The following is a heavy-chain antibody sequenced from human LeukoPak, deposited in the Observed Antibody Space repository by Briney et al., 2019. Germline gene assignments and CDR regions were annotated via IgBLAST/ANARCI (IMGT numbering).Heavy chain of an antibody. V-gene: IGHV3-33*01. CDR1: GFPFSGYG. Sequence: PGGSLRLSCAASGFPFSGYGMHWARQAPGKGLEWVGVIWYDGSNKYYADSVKGRFTISRDNSKNILYLQMNSQRAEDTAVYYCGRDHYSGLANDYWGQGTLVTVSS. CDR3: GRDHYSGLANDY. J-gene: IGHJ4*02. CDR2: IWYDGSNK. D-gene: IGHD6-19*01.